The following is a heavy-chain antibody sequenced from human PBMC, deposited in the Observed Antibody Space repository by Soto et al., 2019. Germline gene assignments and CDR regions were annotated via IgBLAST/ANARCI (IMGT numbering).Heavy chain of an antibody. CDR1: GYSFSTSW. Sequence: PGESLKISCQGSGYSFSTSWIGWVRQMPGKGLEWMGIIYPGDSDTRYSPSFQGPVTISADKSISTAFLQWSSLKASDTATYYCARTTIAGIRGYFDYWGQGTLVTVSS. D-gene: IGHD2-21*01. V-gene: IGHV5-51*01. CDR3: ARTTIAGIRGYFDY. J-gene: IGHJ4*02. CDR2: IYPGDSDT.